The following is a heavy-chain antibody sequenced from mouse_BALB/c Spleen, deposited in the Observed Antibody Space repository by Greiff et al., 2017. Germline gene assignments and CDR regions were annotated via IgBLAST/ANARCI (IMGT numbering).Heavy chain of an antibody. CDR1: GFTFSSYA. Sequence: EVQLVESGGGLVKPGGSLKLSCAASGFTFSSYAMSWVRQTPEKRLEWVASISSGGSTYYPDSVKGRFTISRDNARNILYLQMSSLRSEDTAMYYCARGPYDYAYAMDYWGQGTSVTVSS. CDR3: ARGPYDYAYAMDY. J-gene: IGHJ4*01. D-gene: IGHD2-4*01. V-gene: IGHV5-6-5*01. CDR2: ISSGGST.